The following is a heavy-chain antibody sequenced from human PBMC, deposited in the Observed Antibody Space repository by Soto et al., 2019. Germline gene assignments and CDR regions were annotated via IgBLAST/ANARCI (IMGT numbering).Heavy chain of an antibody. J-gene: IGHJ4*02. CDR1: GGSISSSSYY. CDR2: LHYSGST. Sequence: QLQLQESGPGLVKPSETLSLTCTVSGGSISSSSYYWGWIRQPPGKGLEWIGSLHYSGSTHSHPSLKRGVTGSVDTSKNHFSLKLSPTTAADTAVYYCARLSWNYYDSSRYWGLEYCHNWSQETLVTVSS. CDR3: ARLSWNYYDSSRYWGLEYCHN. D-gene: IGHD3-22*01. V-gene: IGHV4-39*02.